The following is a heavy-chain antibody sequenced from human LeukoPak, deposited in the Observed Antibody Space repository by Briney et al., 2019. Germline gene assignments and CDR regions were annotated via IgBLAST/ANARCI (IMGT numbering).Heavy chain of an antibody. V-gene: IGHV3-7*03. Sequence: GGSLRLSCAVSGFTFSSYWMSWVRQAPGKGLEWVANIKEDGSEKYYVDSVKGRFTISRDNAKDSLDLQMNNLRAEDTAVYYCAALIIGRPFDYWGQGTLVIVSS. CDR3: AALIIGRPFDY. D-gene: IGHD1-26*01. CDR1: GFTFSSYW. J-gene: IGHJ4*02. CDR2: IKEDGSEK.